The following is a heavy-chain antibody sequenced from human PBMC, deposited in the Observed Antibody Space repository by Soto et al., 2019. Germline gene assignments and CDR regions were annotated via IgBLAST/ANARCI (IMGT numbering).Heavy chain of an antibody. V-gene: IGHV1-3*01. D-gene: IGHD3-10*01. CDR2: INAGNGNT. CDR1: GYTFTNYA. Sequence: GASVKVSCKASGYTFTNYAMHWVRQAPGQRLEWMGWINAGNGNTKYSQKFQGRVTITRDTSASTAYMELSSLRSEDTAVYYCARDETVRGYYYYGMDVWGQGTTVTVSS. CDR3: ARDETVRGYYYYGMDV. J-gene: IGHJ6*02.